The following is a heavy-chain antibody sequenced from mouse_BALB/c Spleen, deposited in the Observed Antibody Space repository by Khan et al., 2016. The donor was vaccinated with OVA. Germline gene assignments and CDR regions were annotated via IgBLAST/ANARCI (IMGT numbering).Heavy chain of an antibody. J-gene: IGHJ2*01. CDR2: IYPFNDDT. CDR3: AKNYRYDVYFDY. Sequence: VQLQQSGPELVKPGASVKMSCEASGYTFTSYVIHWVKQKPGQGLEWIGYIYPFNDDTKYNEKFKGKATLTSDTSSSTAYMELRSLTSEDSAFYYCAKNYRYDVYFDYWGQGTTLTVSS. CDR1: GYTFTSYV. V-gene: IGHV1S136*01. D-gene: IGHD2-14*01.